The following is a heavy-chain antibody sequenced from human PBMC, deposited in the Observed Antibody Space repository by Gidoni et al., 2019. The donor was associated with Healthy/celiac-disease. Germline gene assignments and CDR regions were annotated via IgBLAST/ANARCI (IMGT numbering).Heavy chain of an antibody. V-gene: IGHV3-23*01. CDR1: GFTFSSFA. Sequence: EVQLLESGGGLVQHGGSLRLSCAASGFTFSSFAMSWVRQAPGKGLEWVSAISGSGGSTYYADSVKGRFTISRANSKNTLYLQMNSLRAEDTAVYYCAKAHYYDTQEGFDYWGQGTLVTVSS. J-gene: IGHJ4*02. CDR2: ISGSGGST. CDR3: AKAHYYDTQEGFDY. D-gene: IGHD3-22*01.